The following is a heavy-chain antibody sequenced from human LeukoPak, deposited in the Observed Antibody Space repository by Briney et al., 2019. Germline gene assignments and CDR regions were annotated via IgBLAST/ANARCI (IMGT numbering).Heavy chain of an antibody. CDR2: IYYSGST. J-gene: IGHJ4*02. Sequence: SETLSLTCTVSGGSISNYYWIWIRQPPWKRLEWIGYIYYSGSTKYNPSLKSRATISVDTSKNQFSLNLNSVTAADTAVYYCARGAYSSGWYLEYWGQGTLVTVSS. V-gene: IGHV4-59*01. CDR1: GGSISNYY. CDR3: ARGAYSSGWYLEY. D-gene: IGHD6-19*01.